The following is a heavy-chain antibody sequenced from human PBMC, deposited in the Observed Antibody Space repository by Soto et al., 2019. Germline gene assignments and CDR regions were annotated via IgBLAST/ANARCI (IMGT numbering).Heavy chain of an antibody. D-gene: IGHD2-8*01. CDR1: GYTFTTYD. CDR3: ARDPYHVLMVNAPNLYGMDV. CDR2: ISTYNGST. Sequence: EASVKVSCKASGYTFTTYDISWVRQAPGQGLEWMGRISTYNGSTNYPQSLQGRLTMTTDTSTTTAYMELRSLRSDDTAVYYCARDPYHVLMVNAPNLYGMDVWGQGTTVTVSS. J-gene: IGHJ6*02. V-gene: IGHV1-18*01.